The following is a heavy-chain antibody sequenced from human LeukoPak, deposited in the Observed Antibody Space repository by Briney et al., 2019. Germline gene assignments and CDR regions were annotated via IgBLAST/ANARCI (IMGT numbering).Heavy chain of an antibody. V-gene: IGHV3-21*01. D-gene: IGHD6-19*01. Sequence: SGGSLRLSCAASGFTFTIYGMNWVRQAPGKGLEWVSSISSSSSYIYYADSVKGPFTTSRDNAKNSLYLQMNSLRAEDTAVYYCARIPEAVADYYYYYGMDVWGQGTTVTVSS. J-gene: IGHJ6*02. CDR3: ARIPEAVADYYYYYGMDV. CDR2: ISSSSSYI. CDR1: GFTFTIYG.